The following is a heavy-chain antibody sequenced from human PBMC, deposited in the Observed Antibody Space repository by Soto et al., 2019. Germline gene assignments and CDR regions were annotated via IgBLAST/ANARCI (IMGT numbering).Heavy chain of an antibody. CDR1: GYTFTSYG. D-gene: IGHD4-17*01. CDR3: ARDWVGDLAY. J-gene: IGHJ4*02. V-gene: IGHV1-18*01. Sequence: VPLVQSGGEVKQPGASVKVSCKTSGYTFTSYGISWVRQAPGQGLEWMGWISGYNGDTKYVQKFQGRVTLTTDTSTNTAYMEVRSLRSDDTAVYYCARDWVGDLAYWGQGTLVTVSS. CDR2: ISGYNGDT.